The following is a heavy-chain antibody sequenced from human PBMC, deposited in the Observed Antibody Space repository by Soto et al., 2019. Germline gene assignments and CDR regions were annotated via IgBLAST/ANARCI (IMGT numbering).Heavy chain of an antibody. J-gene: IGHJ4*02. V-gene: IGHV3-15*01. CDR2: IKSKTDGGTT. D-gene: IGHD3-22*01. CDR1: GCTFSNAW. CDR3: TTDRLYDSSAPHDY. Sequence: GGSLRLSCAASGCTFSNAWMSWVRQAPGKGLEWVGRIKSKTDGGTTDYAAPVKGRFTISRDDSKNTLYLQMNSLKTEDTAVYYCTTDRLYDSSAPHDYWGQGTLVTVSS.